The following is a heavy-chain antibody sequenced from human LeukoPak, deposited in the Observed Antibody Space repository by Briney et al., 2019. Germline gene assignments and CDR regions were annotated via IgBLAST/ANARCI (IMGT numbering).Heavy chain of an antibody. CDR3: ASEGD. D-gene: IGHD3-16*01. CDR1: GFTFSSFG. CDR2: IPYDGSYK. J-gene: IGHJ4*02. Sequence: GGSLRPSCAASGFTFSSFGMHWVRQAPGKGLEWLAVIPYDGSYKFYADSVKGRVTISRDDSKSTLYLQMNSLRVEDTAVYYCASEGDWGQGTLVTVSS. V-gene: IGHV3-30*03.